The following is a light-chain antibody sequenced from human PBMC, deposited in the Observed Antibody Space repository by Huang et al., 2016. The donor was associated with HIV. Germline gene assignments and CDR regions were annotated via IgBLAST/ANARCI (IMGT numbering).Light chain of an antibody. CDR2: AAS. Sequence: DIQMTQSPSSLSASVGYSVTITCRASQGISSHLNWYQQKPGKAPKLLIYAASSLQSGVPSRVSGSGSGTDFTLTISSLQPEDFATYYCQQSYSTLRYTFGQGTKLEIK. CDR3: QQSYSTLRYT. CDR1: QGISSH. J-gene: IGKJ2*01. V-gene: IGKV1-39*01.